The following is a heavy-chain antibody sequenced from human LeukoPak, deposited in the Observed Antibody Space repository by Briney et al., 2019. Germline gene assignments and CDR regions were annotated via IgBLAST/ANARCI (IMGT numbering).Heavy chain of an antibody. CDR2: ISNSGDST. V-gene: IGHV3-48*03. Sequence: GGSLRLSCAASGFTFSSYEMNWVRQAPGKGLEWVSYISNSGDSTYYADSVKGRFTISRDNAKNSLYLQMNSLRAEDTAVYYCVRGRSMDFWGQGTLVTVSS. CDR1: GFTFSSYE. J-gene: IGHJ4*02. CDR3: VRGRSMDF. D-gene: IGHD2-2*01.